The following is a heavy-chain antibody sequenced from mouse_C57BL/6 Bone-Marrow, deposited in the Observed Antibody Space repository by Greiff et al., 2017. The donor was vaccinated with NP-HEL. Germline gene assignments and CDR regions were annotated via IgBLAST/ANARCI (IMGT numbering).Heavy chain of an antibody. CDR3: TTRLTGFAY. V-gene: IGHV14-4*01. Sequence: DVKLQESGAELVRPGASVKLSCTASGFNIKDDYMHWVKQRPEQGLEWIGWIDPENGDTEYASKFQGKATITADTSSNTAYLQLSSLTSEDTAVYYCTTRLTGFAYWGQGTLVTVSA. D-gene: IGHD4-1*01. J-gene: IGHJ3*01. CDR1: GFNIKDDY. CDR2: IDPENGDT.